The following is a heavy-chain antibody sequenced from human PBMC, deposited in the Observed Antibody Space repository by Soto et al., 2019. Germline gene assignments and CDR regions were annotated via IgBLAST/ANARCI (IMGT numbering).Heavy chain of an antibody. CDR3: ARNDYGGNGYFDY. J-gene: IGHJ4*02. D-gene: IGHD4-17*01. CDR1: GFTFSSYW. Sequence: QSGGTLRLYCAASGFTFSSYWMSWVRQAPGKGLEWVANIKQDGGEKYYVDSVKGRFTISRDNAKNSLYLQMNSLRAEDTAVYYCARNDYGGNGYFDYWGQGTLVTVSS. V-gene: IGHV3-7*01. CDR2: IKQDGGEK.